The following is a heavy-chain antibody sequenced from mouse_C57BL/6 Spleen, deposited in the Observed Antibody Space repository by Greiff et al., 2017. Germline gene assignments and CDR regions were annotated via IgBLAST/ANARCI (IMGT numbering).Heavy chain of an antibody. CDR2: ISSGSSTI. CDR3: ARPTTVVGAMDY. J-gene: IGHJ4*01. V-gene: IGHV5-17*01. Sequence: EVQLVESGGGLVKPGGSLKLSCATSGFTFSDYGMHWVRQAPEKGLEWVAYISSGSSTIYYADTVKGRFTISRDNAKNTLFLQMTSLRSEDTAMYYCARPTTVVGAMDYWGQGTSVTVSS. CDR1: GFTFSDYG. D-gene: IGHD1-1*01.